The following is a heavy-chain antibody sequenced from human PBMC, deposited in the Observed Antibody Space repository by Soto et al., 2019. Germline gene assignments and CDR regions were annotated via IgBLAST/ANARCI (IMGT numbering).Heavy chain of an antibody. J-gene: IGHJ4*02. D-gene: IGHD6-13*01. V-gene: IGHV4-31*03. CDR2: IYYSGST. Sequence: TLSLTCTVSGGSISSGGYYWSWIRQHPGKGLEWIGYIYYSGSTYYNPSLKSRVTISVDTSKNQFSLKLSSVTAADTAVYYCAREIAAAGNFDYWGQGTLVTVSS. CDR1: GGSISSGGYY. CDR3: AREIAAAGNFDY.